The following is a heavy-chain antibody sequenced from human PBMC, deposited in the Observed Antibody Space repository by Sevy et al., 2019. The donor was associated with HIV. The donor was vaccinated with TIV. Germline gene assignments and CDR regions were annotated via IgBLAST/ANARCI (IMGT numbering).Heavy chain of an antibody. V-gene: IGHV3-48*01. Sequence: GGSLRLSCAASGFTFSSYSMKWVRQAPGKGLEWVSYISSSSSTIYYADSVKGRFTISRDNAKNSLYLQMNSLRAEDTAVYYCARDVVISSWYNWFDPWGQGTLVTVSS. J-gene: IGHJ5*02. D-gene: IGHD6-13*01. CDR1: GFTFSSYS. CDR3: ARDVVISSWYNWFDP. CDR2: ISSSSSTI.